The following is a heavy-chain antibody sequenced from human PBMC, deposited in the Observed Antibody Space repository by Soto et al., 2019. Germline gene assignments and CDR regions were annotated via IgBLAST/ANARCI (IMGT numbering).Heavy chain of an antibody. D-gene: IGHD3-9*01. CDR1: GYTFTSYD. V-gene: IGHV1-8*01. CDR2: MNPNSGNT. J-gene: IGHJ4*02. CDR3: ARSYYDIMTGMYYFDY. Sequence: ASVKVSCKASGYTFTSYDINWVRQATGRGLEWMGWMNPNSGNTGYAQKFQGRVTMTRNTSISTAYMELSSLRSEDTATYYCARSYYDIMTGMYYFDYWGQGNLVTVSS.